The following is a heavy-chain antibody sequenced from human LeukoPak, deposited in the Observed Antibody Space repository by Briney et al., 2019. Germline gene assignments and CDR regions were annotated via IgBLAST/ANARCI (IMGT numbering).Heavy chain of an antibody. Sequence: GRSLRLSCAASGFTFDDYAMHWVRQAPGKGLEWVSGISWNSGSVGYADSVKGRFTISRDNAKNSLYLQMNSLRAEDTALYYCATLTGYSGGVSPFDYWGQGTLVTVSS. D-gene: IGHD3-9*01. CDR3: ATLTGYSGGVSPFDY. CDR2: ISWNSGSV. CDR1: GFTFDDYA. V-gene: IGHV3-9*01. J-gene: IGHJ4*02.